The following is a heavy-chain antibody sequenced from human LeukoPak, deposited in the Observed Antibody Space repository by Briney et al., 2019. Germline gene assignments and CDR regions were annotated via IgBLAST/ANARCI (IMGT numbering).Heavy chain of an antibody. Sequence: SETLSLTCTVSGGSISGYYWTWIRQPPGKGLEWVGYIYSSGSTNYNPSLKSRVTISVDTSKNQFSLRLSSVTAADTAVYYCARHRYTSSSSYFDFWGQGTLVTVYS. J-gene: IGHJ4*02. D-gene: IGHD6-6*01. CDR2: IYSSGST. CDR3: ARHRYTSSSSYFDF. CDR1: GGSISGYY. V-gene: IGHV4-4*09.